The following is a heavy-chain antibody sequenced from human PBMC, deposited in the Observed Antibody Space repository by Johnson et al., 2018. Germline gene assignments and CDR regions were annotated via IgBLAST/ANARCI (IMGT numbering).Heavy chain of an antibody. D-gene: IGHD4-17*01. CDR1: GFTFTTYA. CDR2: MSFDGSHK. J-gene: IGHJ6*02. Sequence: VQLVESGGGVVQPGRSLRLSCAASGFTFTTYAMNWVRQAPGKGLEWVAVMSFDGSHKDYADSVKGRFTISRDNSKNTLYLQMNSLKTEDTVVDYCARPGTDSGDYPPSNYYYYGIDVWGQGTTVTVSS. V-gene: IGHV3-30*03. CDR3: ARPGTDSGDYPPSNYYYYGIDV.